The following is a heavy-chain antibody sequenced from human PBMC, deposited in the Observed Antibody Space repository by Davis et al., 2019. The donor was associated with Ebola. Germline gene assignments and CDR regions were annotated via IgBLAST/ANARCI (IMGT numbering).Heavy chain of an antibody. V-gene: IGHV1-18*04. J-gene: IGHJ4*02. D-gene: IGHD6-19*01. CDR2: ISAYNGNT. CDR3: ARDGVIAVAGYYFDY. CDR1: GYTFTSYG. Sequence: ASVKVSCKASGYTFTSYGISWVRQAPGQGLEWMGWISAYNGNTNYAQKLQGRVTMTRDTSTSTVYMELSSLRSEDTAVYYCARDGVIAVAGYYFDYWGQGTLVTVSS.